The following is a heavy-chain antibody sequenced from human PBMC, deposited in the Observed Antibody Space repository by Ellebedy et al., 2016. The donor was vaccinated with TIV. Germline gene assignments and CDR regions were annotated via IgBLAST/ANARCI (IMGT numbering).Heavy chain of an antibody. J-gene: IGHJ4*02. D-gene: IGHD3-22*01. CDR3: ARDAMIWIFDS. CDR2: ISNSDTI. CDR1: GFTFSHAW. Sequence: GESLKISCAASGFTFSHAWMNWVRQAPGKGLEWISYISNSDTIYYADSVRGRFTISRDKAKKSVYLQMNSLRVEDTGVYYCARDAMIWIFDSWGQGTLVTVSS. V-gene: IGHV3-69-1*01.